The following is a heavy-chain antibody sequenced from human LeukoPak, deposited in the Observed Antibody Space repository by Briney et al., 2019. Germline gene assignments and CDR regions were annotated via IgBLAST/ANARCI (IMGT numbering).Heavy chain of an antibody. V-gene: IGHV3-30*02. CDR1: GFTFSSSG. CDR3: AKETRGSYSDY. D-gene: IGHD1-26*01. J-gene: IGHJ4*02. CDR2: IRYDGTSK. Sequence: GGSLRLSCAASGFTFSSSGMHWVRQAPGKGLEWVAFIRYDGTSKYYADSVKGRFTISRGNSKNTVYLQMNSLRAEDTAVYYCAKETRGSYSDYWGQGTLVTVS.